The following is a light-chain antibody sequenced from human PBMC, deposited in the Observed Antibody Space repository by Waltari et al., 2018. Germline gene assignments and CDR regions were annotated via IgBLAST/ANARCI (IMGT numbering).Light chain of an antibody. CDR1: RNDVGGYNS. J-gene: IGLJ2*01. CDR2: EVN. V-gene: IGLV2-14*01. Sequence: QSALTQPASVSGSPGQSLSISCTGTRNDVGGYNSVSWYQQHPGKAPKLMIYEVNNRPSGFSNRFSGSKSGNTASLTISGLQAEDEADYYCSSYTSSTTRVFGGGTKLTVL. CDR3: SSYTSSTTRV.